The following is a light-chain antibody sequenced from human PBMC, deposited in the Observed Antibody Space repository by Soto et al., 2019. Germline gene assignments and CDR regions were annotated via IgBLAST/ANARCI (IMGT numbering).Light chain of an antibody. CDR1: SSDIGGYNY. V-gene: IGLV2-14*03. CDR2: SVS. CDR3: SSYTTTGPQVL. Sequence: QSVLTQPASVSGSPGQSITISCTGTSSDIGGYNYVSWYQRHPGKAPKLIIYSVSDRTSWISDRFSGSKSGNTASLTISGLQAEDEADYLFSSYTTTGPQVLFGGGTKVTVL. J-gene: IGLJ2*01.